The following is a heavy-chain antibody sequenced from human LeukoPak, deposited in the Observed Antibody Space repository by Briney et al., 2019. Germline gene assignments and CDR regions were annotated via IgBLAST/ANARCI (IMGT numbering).Heavy chain of an antibody. CDR1: GYTFTGHY. Sequence: GASVKVSCKASGYTFTGHYMNWVRQAPGQRLEWTGWINPVSGETHFAQKFQGRVTMTRDTSITTAYMELWGLRSDDTAVYFCARERDGNMVCPFDHWGQGTLVT. V-gene: IGHV1-2*02. J-gene: IGHJ4*02. D-gene: IGHD2-8*01. CDR3: ARERDGNMVCPFDH. CDR2: INPVSGET.